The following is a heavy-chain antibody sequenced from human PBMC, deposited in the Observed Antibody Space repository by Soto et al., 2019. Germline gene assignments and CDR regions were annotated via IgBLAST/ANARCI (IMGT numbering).Heavy chain of an antibody. Sequence: EVQLLESGGGLVQPGGSLRLSCAASGFTFSSYAMSWVRQAPGKGLEWVSTISGSGGTTYYADSVRGRFTISRDNSKNSLYLQVNSLRAADTAVFYCATGVDCSRPSCYRSAFDIWGQGTMVTVSS. V-gene: IGHV3-23*01. D-gene: IGHD2-2*01. CDR1: GFTFSSYA. CDR3: ATGVDCSRPSCYRSAFDI. J-gene: IGHJ3*02. CDR2: ISGSGGTT.